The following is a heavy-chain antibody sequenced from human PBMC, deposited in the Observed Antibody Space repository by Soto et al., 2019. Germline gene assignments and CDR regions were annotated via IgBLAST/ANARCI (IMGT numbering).Heavy chain of an antibody. J-gene: IGHJ5*02. CDR2: IYYSGST. CDR3: ARVHWMRTSGYAPTYWFDP. D-gene: IGHD2-2*01. CDR1: GGSIISGDYY. Sequence: SATLSLTCTVSGGSIISGDYYWILIRQPPGKGLEWIGYIYYSGSTYYNPSLKSRVTISVDTSKNQFSLKLSSVTAADTAVYYCARVHWMRTSGYAPTYWFDPWGQGTLVTVDS. V-gene: IGHV4-30-4*01.